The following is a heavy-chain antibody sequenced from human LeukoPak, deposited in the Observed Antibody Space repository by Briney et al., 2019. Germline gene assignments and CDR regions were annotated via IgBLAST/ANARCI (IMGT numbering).Heavy chain of an antibody. V-gene: IGHV4-39*07. CDR3: ARGSGYCGGDCYSRAFDI. J-gene: IGHJ3*02. Sequence: SETLSLTCTVSGGSISSSSYYWGWIRQPPGKGLEWIGSIYYSGSTYYNPSLKSRVTISVDTSKNQFSLKLSSVTAADTAVYYCARGSGYCGGDCYSRAFDIWGQGTMVTVSS. D-gene: IGHD2-21*02. CDR2: IYYSGST. CDR1: GGSISSSSYY.